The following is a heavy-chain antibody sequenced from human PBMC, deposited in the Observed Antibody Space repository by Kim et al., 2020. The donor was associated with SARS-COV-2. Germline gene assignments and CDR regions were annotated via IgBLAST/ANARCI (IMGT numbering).Heavy chain of an antibody. Sequence: SVKVSCKASGGTFSSYAISWVRQAPGQGLEWMGRIIPILGIANYAQKFQGRVTITADKSTSTAYMELSSLRSEDTAVYYCARDPAPQRYNWNDQFPFDPWGQGTLVTVSS. J-gene: IGHJ5*02. CDR1: GGTFSSYA. CDR3: ARDPAPQRYNWNDQFPFDP. V-gene: IGHV1-69*04. CDR2: IIPILGIA. D-gene: IGHD1-1*01.